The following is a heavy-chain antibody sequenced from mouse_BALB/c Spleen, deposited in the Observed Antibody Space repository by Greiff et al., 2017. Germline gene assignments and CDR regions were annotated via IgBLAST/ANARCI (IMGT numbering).Heavy chain of an antibody. J-gene: IGHJ3*01. CDR2: ISSGGSYT. Sequence: EVKLVESGGDLVKPGGSLKLSCAASGFTFSSYGMSWVRQTPDKRLEWVATISSGGSYTYYPDSVKGRFTISRDNAKNTLYLQMSSLKSEDTAMYYCARRHGSSSWFAYWGQGTLVTVSA. CDR3: ARRHGSSSWFAY. CDR1: GFTFSSYG. D-gene: IGHD1-1*01. V-gene: IGHV5-6*02.